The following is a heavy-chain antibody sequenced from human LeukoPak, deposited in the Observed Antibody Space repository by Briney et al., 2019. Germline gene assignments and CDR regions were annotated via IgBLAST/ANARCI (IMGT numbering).Heavy chain of an antibody. CDR3: ARDVVVTSSPDAFDI. CDR2: ISNIGTT. V-gene: IGHV4-31*03. Sequence: KSSQTLSLICPLSGASVTRAGYFWTWIHQHPGKGLEWIGSISNIGTTSYNPSLNSRVSISLDTYNNHYSLRLGSVTAADRAVYFCARDVVVTSSPDAFDIWGQGTMVTVSS. D-gene: IGHD2-21*02. CDR1: GASVTRAGYF. J-gene: IGHJ3*02.